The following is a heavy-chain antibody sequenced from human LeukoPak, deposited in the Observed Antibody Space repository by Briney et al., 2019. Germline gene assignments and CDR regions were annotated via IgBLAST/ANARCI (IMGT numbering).Heavy chain of an antibody. J-gene: IGHJ3*02. Sequence: GESLKISCKGSGYSFTSYWIGWVRQMPGKGLEWMGIIYPGDSDTRYSPSFQGQVTISADKSISTAYLQWSSLKASDTAMYYCASPARYGDYVRFDAFDIWGQGKMVTVSS. D-gene: IGHD4-17*01. V-gene: IGHV5-51*01. CDR3: ASPARYGDYVRFDAFDI. CDR2: IYPGDSDT. CDR1: GYSFTSYW.